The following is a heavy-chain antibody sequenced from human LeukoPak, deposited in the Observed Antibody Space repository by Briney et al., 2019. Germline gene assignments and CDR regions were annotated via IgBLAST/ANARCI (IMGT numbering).Heavy chain of an antibody. CDR2: INAGNGNT. D-gene: IGHD3-10*01. Sequence: ASVKVSCKASGYTFTSYAMHWVRQAPGQRLEWMGWINAGNGNTKYSQKFQGRVTITGDTSASTAYMELSSLRSEDTAVYYCARGYYYGSGTYEFGFDYWGQGTLVTVSS. CDR3: ARGYYYGSGTYEFGFDY. V-gene: IGHV1-3*01. J-gene: IGHJ4*02. CDR1: GYTFTSYA.